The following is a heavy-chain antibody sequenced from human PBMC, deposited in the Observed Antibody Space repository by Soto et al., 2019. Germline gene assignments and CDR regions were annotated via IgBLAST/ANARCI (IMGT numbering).Heavy chain of an antibody. V-gene: IGHV1-69*04. J-gene: IGHJ6*02. CDR2: IIPILGIA. CDR1: GGTFSSYT. CDR3: AREFGGYKSYYYYAVDV. D-gene: IGHD2-15*01. Sequence: SVKVSCKASGGTFSSYTISWVRQAPGQGLEWMGRIIPILGIANYAQKFQGRVTITADKSTSTAYMELSSLRSEDTAVYYCAREFGGYKSYYYYAVDVWGQGTAVTVSS.